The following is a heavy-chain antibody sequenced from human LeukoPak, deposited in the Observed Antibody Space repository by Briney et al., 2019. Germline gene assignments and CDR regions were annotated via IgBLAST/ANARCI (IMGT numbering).Heavy chain of an antibody. J-gene: IGHJ3*02. D-gene: IGHD2-21*01. CDR1: GFTFSSYS. CDR2: ISSSSSTI. Sequence: GGSLRLSCAASGFTFSSYSMNWVRQAPGKGLEWVSYISSSSSTIYYADSVKGRFTISRDNAKNSLYLQMNSLRAEDTAVYYCARSLHIDAFDIWGQGTMVTVSS. CDR3: ARSLHIDAFDI. V-gene: IGHV3-48*01.